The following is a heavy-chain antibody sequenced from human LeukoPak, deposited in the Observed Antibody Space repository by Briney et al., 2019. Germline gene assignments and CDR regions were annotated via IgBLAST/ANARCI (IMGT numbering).Heavy chain of an antibody. CDR3: ASGGKGANFDY. V-gene: IGHV3-74*01. J-gene: IGHJ4*02. Sequence: QPGGSLTLSCAASGFTFRNYWMYWVRQAPGKGLVWVSRVNSDGSITTYADSVKGRFTISRDNSKNTLYLQMNSLRAEDTAVYYCASGGKGANFDYWGQGTLVTVSS. D-gene: IGHD2-15*01. CDR1: GFTFRNYW. CDR2: VNSDGSIT.